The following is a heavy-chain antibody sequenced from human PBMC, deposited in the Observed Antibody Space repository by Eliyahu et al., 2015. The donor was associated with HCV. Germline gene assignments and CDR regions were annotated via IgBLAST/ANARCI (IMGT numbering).Heavy chain of an antibody. CDR3: ARGGYGHLRIGYSYGQGRDY. CDR1: GGSFSGYY. D-gene: IGHD5-18*01. CDR2: INHSGST. V-gene: IGHV4-34*01. Sequence: QVQLQQWGAGLLKPSETLSLTCAVYGGSFSGYYWSWIRQPPGKGLEWIGEINHSGSTNYNPSLKSRVTISVDTSKNQFSLKLSSVTAADTAVYYCARGGYGHLRIGYSYGQGRDYWGQGTLVTVSS. J-gene: IGHJ4*02.